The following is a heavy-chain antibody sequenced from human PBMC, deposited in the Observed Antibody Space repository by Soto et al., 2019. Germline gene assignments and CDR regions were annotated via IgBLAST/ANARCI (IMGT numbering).Heavy chain of an antibody. CDR1: GGSFSGYY. CDR2: INHSGST. CDR3: ARSQGAYYYCYGMDV. Sequence: SETLSLTCTVCGGSFSGYYWSWIRQPPGKGLEWIGEINHSGSTNYNPSLKSRVTISVDTSKNQFSLKVRSVTAADTAVYYCARSQGAYYYCYGMDVWGQGTTVTVSS. V-gene: IGHV4-34*01. J-gene: IGHJ6*02.